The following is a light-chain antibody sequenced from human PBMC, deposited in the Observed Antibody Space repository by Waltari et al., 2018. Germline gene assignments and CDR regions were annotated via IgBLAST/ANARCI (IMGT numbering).Light chain of an antibody. CDR2: SDI. Sequence: QSVLTQPPSTSGTAGQGVTISCSGSDSNIGRNIVNWDQHLPGTAPKLLIYSDIQRPSGVPDRFSGSKSGTSASLAISGLQSEDDGVYYCATWDDTLRGPYVVFGGGTKLTVL. CDR1: DSNIGRNI. V-gene: IGLV1-44*01. CDR3: ATWDDTLRGPYVV. J-gene: IGLJ2*01.